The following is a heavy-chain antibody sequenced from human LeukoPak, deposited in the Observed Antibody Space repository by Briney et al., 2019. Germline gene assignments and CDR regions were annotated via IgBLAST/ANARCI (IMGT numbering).Heavy chain of an antibody. CDR3: ASKLKRLWRDYLDN. Sequence: GGSLRLSCAVSGLTFRDYWMSWVRQAPGKGLEWVANIKDDGSETYYVDSVKGRFTISRDNTKNSLYLQMDSLRAEDSAIYYCASKLKRLWRDYLDNWGQGTLVTVSS. CDR2: IKDDGSET. D-gene: IGHD2/OR15-2a*01. J-gene: IGHJ4*02. CDR1: GLTFRDYW. V-gene: IGHV3-7*01.